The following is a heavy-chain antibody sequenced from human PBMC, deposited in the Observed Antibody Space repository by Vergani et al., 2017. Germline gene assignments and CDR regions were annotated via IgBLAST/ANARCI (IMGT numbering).Heavy chain of an antibody. CDR3: VRDGGEYDKDALDV. CDR2: IYTSGRT. V-gene: IGHV4-61*02. CDR1: GGSFSTGGQS. Sequence: QVQLQESGPGLVKPSQTLSLTCTVSGGSFSTGGQSWTWLRQSAGKGLEWIGRIYTSGRTNYNPSLRSRAIMSVDASKNQFSLKLTSVTAADTAVYYCVRDGGEYDKDALDVWGQGTKVTVTS. J-gene: IGHJ3*01. D-gene: IGHD2-21*01.